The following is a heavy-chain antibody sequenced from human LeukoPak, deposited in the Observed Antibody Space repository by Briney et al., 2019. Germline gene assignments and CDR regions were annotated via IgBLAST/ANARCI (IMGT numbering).Heavy chain of an antibody. CDR1: GGSISSGNYY. Sequence: SQTLSLTCTVSGGSISSGNYYWSWIRQPARKGLEWIGRIYTSGSTNYNPSLKSRVTISVDTSKNQFSLKLSSVTAADTAMYYCARNIPASPQDYWGQGTLVTVSS. CDR3: ARNIPASPQDY. CDR2: IYTSGST. D-gene: IGHD6-6*01. V-gene: IGHV4-61*02. J-gene: IGHJ4*02.